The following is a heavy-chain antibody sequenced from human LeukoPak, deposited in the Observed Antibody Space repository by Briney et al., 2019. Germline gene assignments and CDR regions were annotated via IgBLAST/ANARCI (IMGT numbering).Heavy chain of an antibody. CDR1: GFTFSSFT. J-gene: IGHJ4*02. CDR3: ARDYSYGSGYLY. V-gene: IGHV3-21*01. D-gene: IGHD3-3*01. Sequence: KPGGSLRLSCAASGFTFSSFTMNWVRQAPGKGLEWVSSITTSTSYIYYADSVNGRFTISRDNAKNSLYLQMKRLRAEDTAVYYCARDYSYGSGYLYWGQGTLVTVSS. CDR2: ITTSTSYI.